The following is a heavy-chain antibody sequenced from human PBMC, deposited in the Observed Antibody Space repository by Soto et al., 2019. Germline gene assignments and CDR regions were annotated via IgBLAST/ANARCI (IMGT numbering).Heavy chain of an antibody. V-gene: IGHV4-39*01. CDR2: IYYSGTT. D-gene: IGHD1-26*01. CDR1: GGSISSTFYY. Sequence: QLQLPESGPGLVKPSETLSLTCSLSGGSISSTFYYWGWIRHPPGKGLEWIGSIYYSGTTFYKASLKGLVTISVDTSMTQFPLRLTSVTATDTAVYFCARQKWEQPKWFDPWGQGTLVTVSA. J-gene: IGHJ5*02. CDR3: ARQKWEQPKWFDP.